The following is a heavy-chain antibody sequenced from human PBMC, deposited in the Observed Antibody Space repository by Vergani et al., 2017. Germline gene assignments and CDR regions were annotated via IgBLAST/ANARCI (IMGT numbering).Heavy chain of an antibody. V-gene: IGHV1-69*12. D-gene: IGHD2-2*01. CDR2: IIPIFGRA. Sequence: QVQLVKSGAEVKKPGSSVKVSCKASGGTFSSYAISWVRQAPGQGLEWMGGIIPIFGRANYAQKFQGRVTITADESTSTAYMDLSSLRSEDTAVYYCASGFCSSTSCYVAWISAFVIWGQGTMVIVSS. J-gene: IGHJ3*02. CDR1: GGTFSSYA. CDR3: ASGFCSSTSCYVAWISAFVI.